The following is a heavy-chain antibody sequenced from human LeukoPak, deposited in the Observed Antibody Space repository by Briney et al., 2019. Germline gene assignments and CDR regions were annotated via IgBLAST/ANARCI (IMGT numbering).Heavy chain of an antibody. D-gene: IGHD2-8*01. CDR1: GFNFDDYA. V-gene: IGHV3-43*02. CDR3: AKTRSNGRYSHSYGMDV. Sequence: GGSLRLSCAASGFNFDDYAMHWVRQAPGKGLEWVSLISGDGGSTYYADSVKGRFTISRDNSRNSLYLQMNSLRPEDTALYHCAKTRSNGRYSHSYGMDVWGQGTTVTVSS. CDR2: ISGDGGST. J-gene: IGHJ6*02.